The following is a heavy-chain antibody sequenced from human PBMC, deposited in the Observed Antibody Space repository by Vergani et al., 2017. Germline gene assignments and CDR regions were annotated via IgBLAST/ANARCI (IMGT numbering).Heavy chain of an antibody. Sequence: EVMLVQSGAEVKKPGESLKISCKYSESSFISNEIAWVRQMSGKGLQWMGNINPIDSKIAYSPSFQGQAIMSLDKSITTAYLQWRSLKASYTAIYYFTRHVPCGDGACLHFDHWGQGTQVTVSS. D-gene: IGHD2-21*01. CDR1: ESSFISNE. CDR2: INPIDSKI. J-gene: IGHJ4*02. V-gene: IGHV5-51*01. CDR3: TRHVPCGDGACLHFDH.